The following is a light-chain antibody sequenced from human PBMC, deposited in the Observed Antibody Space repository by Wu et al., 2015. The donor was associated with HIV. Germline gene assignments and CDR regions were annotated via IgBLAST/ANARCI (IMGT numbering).Light chain of an antibody. J-gene: IGKJ1*01. V-gene: IGKV3-15*01. CDR1: QSVFNK. CDR2: GAS. Sequence: EIVMTQSPVTLSVSPGERATLSCRASQSVFNKLAWYQQKPGQAPRLLIYGASTRATGLPARFSGSGSGTEFTLTISSMQSEDFAVYYCQQYTDWPRTFGQGTKVEIK. CDR3: QQYTDWPRT.